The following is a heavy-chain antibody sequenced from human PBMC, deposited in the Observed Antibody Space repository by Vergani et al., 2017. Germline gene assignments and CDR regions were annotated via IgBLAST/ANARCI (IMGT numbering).Heavy chain of an antibody. V-gene: IGHV3-23*01. Sequence: EVQLLESGGGLVQPGGSLRLSCAASGFTFSSYAMSWVRQAPGKGLEWVSAISGSGGSTYYADSVKGRFTISRDNSKNTLYLQMNSLRAEDTAVYYCAXSGVRYSSGWYFDYWGQGTLVTVSS. CDR2: ISGSGGST. CDR3: AXSGVRYSSGWYFDY. CDR1: GFTFSSYA. D-gene: IGHD6-19*01. J-gene: IGHJ4*02.